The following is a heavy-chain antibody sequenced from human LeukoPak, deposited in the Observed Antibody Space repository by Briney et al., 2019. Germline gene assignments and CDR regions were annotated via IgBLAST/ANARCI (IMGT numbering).Heavy chain of an antibody. V-gene: IGHV4-34*01. CDR2: INHSGST. CDR3: ARDEPWHPYPDAFDI. Sequence: PSETLSLTCAVYGGSFSGYYWSWIRQPPGKGLEWIGEINHSGSTNYNPSLKSRVTISVDTSKNQFSLKLSSVTAADTAVYYCARDEPWHPYPDAFDIWGQGTMVTVSS. J-gene: IGHJ3*02. D-gene: IGHD6-19*01. CDR1: GGSFSGYY.